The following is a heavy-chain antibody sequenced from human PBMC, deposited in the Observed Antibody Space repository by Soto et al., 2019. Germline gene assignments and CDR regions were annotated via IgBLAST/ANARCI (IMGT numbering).Heavy chain of an antibody. CDR2: IGWNGGGI. V-gene: IGHV3-9*01. D-gene: IGHD6-13*01. CDR3: AKDRGWQQLFVSYSDS. J-gene: IGHJ4*02. CDR1: GFTFEDYG. Sequence: EVQLVESGGGLVQPGRSLRVTCVASGFTFEDYGMHWVRQAPGKGLEWVAGIGWNGGGIRYADSVKGRFTISRDNAKNSLYLQMNSLRTVDTAFYYCAKDRGWQQLFVSYSDSWGQGTLVTVSS.